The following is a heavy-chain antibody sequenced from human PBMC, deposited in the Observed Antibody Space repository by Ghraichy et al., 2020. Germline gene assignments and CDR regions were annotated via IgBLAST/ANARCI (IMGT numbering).Heavy chain of an antibody. D-gene: IGHD6-19*01. CDR2: IYDSGST. CDR3: ARTYSSGWFWFDY. V-gene: IGHV4-59*01. CDR1: GGSISSYY. J-gene: IGHJ4*02. Sequence: SQTISLTCTVSGGSISSYYWSWIRQPPGKGLEWIGYIYDSGSTKYNPSIKSRVTISVDTSKNQFSLKLSSVTAADAAVYYCARTYSSGWFWFDYWGQGTLVTVSS.